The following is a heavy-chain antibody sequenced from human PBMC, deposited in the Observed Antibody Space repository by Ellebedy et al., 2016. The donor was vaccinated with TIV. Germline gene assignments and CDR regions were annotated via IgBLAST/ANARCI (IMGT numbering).Heavy chain of an antibody. J-gene: IGHJ5*02. CDR1: GGSISGSSYY. CDR2: IYYSGGT. CDR3: ARDDPSGWLDP. V-gene: IGHV4-61*01. D-gene: IGHD3-10*01. Sequence: MPSETLSLTCTVSGGSISGSSYYWSWIRQPPGKGLEWVGYIYYSGGTNYNPSLKSRVTISIDTSKTQFSLRLTSVTAADTAVYYCARDDPSGWLDPWGQGTLVTVSS.